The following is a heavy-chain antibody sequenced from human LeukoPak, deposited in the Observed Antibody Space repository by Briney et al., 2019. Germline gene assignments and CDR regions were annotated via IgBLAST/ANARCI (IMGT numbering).Heavy chain of an antibody. J-gene: IGHJ4*02. CDR3: ARVDGYYFDY. V-gene: IGHV3-74*01. Sequence: PGGSLRLSCAASGLTFSSYWMDWVRHDPGKGLVWVSRISGDGNSARYADSVKGRFTISRDNAKNTLYLQVNSLRAEDTAVYYCARVDGYYFDYWGQGTLVAVSS. CDR2: ISGDGNSA. CDR1: GLTFSSYW. D-gene: IGHD5-24*01.